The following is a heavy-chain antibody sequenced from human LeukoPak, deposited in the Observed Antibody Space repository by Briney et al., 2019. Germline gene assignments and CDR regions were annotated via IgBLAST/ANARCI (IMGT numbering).Heavy chain of an antibody. Sequence: KPGGSLRLSCAVSGFSFSDYYMSWIRQAPEKGLEWVSHISNSSDYTNYADSVKGRFTISRDNAKKSLYLQMNSLRAEDTAVYYCARELGGYQTRGDAFDIWGQGTMVTVSS. D-gene: IGHD5-18*01. V-gene: IGHV3-11*05. CDR1: GFSFSDYY. CDR3: ARELGGYQTRGDAFDI. CDR2: ISNSSDYT. J-gene: IGHJ3*02.